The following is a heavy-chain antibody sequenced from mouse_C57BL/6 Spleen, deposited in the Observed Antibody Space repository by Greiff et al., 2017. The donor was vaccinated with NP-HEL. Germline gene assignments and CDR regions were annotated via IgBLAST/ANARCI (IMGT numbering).Heavy chain of an antibody. Sequence: EVQRVESGGGLVKPGGSLKLSCAASGFTFSDYGMHWVRQAPEKGLEWVAYISSGSSTIYYADTVKGRFTISRDNAKNTLFLQMTSLRSEDTAMYYCARYYYGSSHYAMDYWGQGTSVTVSS. CDR2: ISSGSSTI. CDR1: GFTFSDYG. V-gene: IGHV5-17*01. D-gene: IGHD1-1*01. CDR3: ARYYYGSSHYAMDY. J-gene: IGHJ4*01.